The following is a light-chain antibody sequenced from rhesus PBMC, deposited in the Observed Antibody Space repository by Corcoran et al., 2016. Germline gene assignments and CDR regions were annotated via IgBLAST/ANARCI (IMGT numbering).Light chain of an antibody. CDR2: YAT. CDR3: QQYNSLPPWT. J-gene: IGKJ1*01. Sequence: DIQMTQSPSSVSASVGDRVTITCRAIQGISSYLAWYQQKPGKAPKLLIYYATTLQSRVPSRFSGSGSGTECTLTISSLQPEEFATYYCQQYNSLPPWTFGQGTKVEIK. CDR1: QGISSY. V-gene: IGKV1-25*01.